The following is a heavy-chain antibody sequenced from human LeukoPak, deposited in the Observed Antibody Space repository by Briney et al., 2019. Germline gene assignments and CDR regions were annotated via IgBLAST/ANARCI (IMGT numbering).Heavy chain of an antibody. CDR3: ARDYGDYERLTYYFDY. V-gene: IGHV3-33*01. J-gene: IGHJ4*02. CDR1: GFTFSSYG. Sequence: GGSLRLSRAASGFTFSSYGMHWVRQAPGKGLEWVAVIWYDGSNKYYADSVKGRFTVSRDNSKNTLYLQMNSLRAEDTAVYYCARDYGDYERLTYYFDYWGQGTLVTVSS. D-gene: IGHD4-17*01. CDR2: IWYDGSNK.